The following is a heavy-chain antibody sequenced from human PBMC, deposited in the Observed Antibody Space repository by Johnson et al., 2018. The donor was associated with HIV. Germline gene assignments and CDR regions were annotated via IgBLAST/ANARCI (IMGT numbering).Heavy chain of an antibody. J-gene: IGHJ3*02. CDR2: IYSGGST. D-gene: IGHD6-13*01. CDR1: GFTVSSNY. Sequence: VQLVESGGGLVQPGGSLRLSCAASGFTVSSNYMSWVRQAPGKGLEWVSVIYSGGSTYYADSVKGRFTISRDNSKNTLYLQMDSLRPGDSAVYYCARDGVYSSPHDAFDIWGQGTMVTVSP. CDR3: ARDGVYSSPHDAFDI. V-gene: IGHV3-66*01.